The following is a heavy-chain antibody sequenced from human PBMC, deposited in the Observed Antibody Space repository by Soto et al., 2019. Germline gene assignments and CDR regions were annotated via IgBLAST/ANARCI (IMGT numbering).Heavy chain of an antibody. CDR1: GGSISSSSHH. Sequence: SETLSLTCTVSGGSISSSSHHWAWIRQPPGKGLEWIGSIYYSGNTYYNPSLKSRVTISVDTSKNQFSLKLSSVTAADTAVYYCSATTGWYYFDYWGQGTLVTVSS. J-gene: IGHJ4*02. D-gene: IGHD2-8*02. CDR3: SATTGWYYFDY. CDR2: IYYSGNT. V-gene: IGHV4-39*07.